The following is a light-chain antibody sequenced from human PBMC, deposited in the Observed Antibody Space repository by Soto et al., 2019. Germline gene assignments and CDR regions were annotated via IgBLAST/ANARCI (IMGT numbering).Light chain of an antibody. Sequence: EIEMTQSPATLSVSPGERATLSCRASQSVGTNLAWYQQKAGQAPRLLIYGASARATGIPATFSGSGSGTELTLTISSLQSEDFAVYYCQQYNNWPALTFGGGTKVEIK. CDR1: QSVGTN. V-gene: IGKV3-15*01. CDR3: QQYNNWPALT. J-gene: IGKJ4*01. CDR2: GAS.